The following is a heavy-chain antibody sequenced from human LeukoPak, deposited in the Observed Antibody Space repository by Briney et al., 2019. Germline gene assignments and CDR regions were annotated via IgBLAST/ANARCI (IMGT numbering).Heavy chain of an antibody. CDR2: INPNSGGT. CDR3: ARGPESTMIVVVPEDY. J-gene: IGHJ4*02. Sequence: AASVKVSCKASGYTFTGYYMHWVRQAPGQGLEWMGWINPNSGGTNYAQKFQGRVTMTRDTSISTAYMELSRLRSDDTAVYYCARGPESTMIVVVPEDYWGQGTLVTVSS. D-gene: IGHD3-22*01. CDR1: GYTFTGYY. V-gene: IGHV1-2*02.